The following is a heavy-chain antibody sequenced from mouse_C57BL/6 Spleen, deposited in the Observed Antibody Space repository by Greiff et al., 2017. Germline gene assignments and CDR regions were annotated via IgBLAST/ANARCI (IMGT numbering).Heavy chain of an antibody. Sequence: VQGVESGAELVRPGASVTLSCKASGYTFTDYEMHWVKQTPVHGLEWIGAIDPETGGTAYNQKFKGKAILTADKSSSTAYMELRSLTSEDSAVYYCTREDLYDYDVWFAYWGQGTLVTVSA. J-gene: IGHJ3*01. V-gene: IGHV1-15*01. D-gene: IGHD2-4*01. CDR2: IDPETGGT. CDR3: TREDLYDYDVWFAY. CDR1: GYTFTDYE.